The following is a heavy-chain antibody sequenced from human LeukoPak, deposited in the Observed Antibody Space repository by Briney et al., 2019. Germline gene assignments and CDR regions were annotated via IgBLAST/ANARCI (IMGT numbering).Heavy chain of an antibody. J-gene: IGHJ2*01. CDR3: AKDRRPTVSGGYFDL. D-gene: IGHD3-10*01. CDR2: IRYDGSNK. V-gene: IGHV3-30*02. Sequence: GSLRLSCAASGFTFSSYGMHWVRQAPGKGLEWVAFIRYDGSNKYYADSVKGRFTISRDNSKNSLYLQVNSLRAVDTALYFCAKDRRPTVSGGYFDLWGRGTLVIVSS. CDR1: GFTFSSYG.